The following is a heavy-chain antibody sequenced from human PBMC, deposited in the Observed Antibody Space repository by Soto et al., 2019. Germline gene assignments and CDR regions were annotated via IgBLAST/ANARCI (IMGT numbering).Heavy chain of an antibody. CDR3: AKPVYGSWSPDY. CDR2: IAETGSST. Sequence: LRLSCATSGLNFNGYTMSWVRQAPGQGLEWVSGIAETGSSTYYADSVKGRFTISRDNSENTLYLQMNNLRAEDTAIYYCAKPVYGSWSPDYWGQGTLVTVS. D-gene: IGHD3-10*01. CDR1: GLNFNGYT. J-gene: IGHJ4*02. V-gene: IGHV3-23*01.